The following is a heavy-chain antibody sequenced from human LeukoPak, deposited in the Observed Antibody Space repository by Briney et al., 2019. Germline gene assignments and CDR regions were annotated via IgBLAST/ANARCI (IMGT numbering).Heavy chain of an antibody. D-gene: IGHD5-18*01. CDR3: AKDQYSYGYYFDY. V-gene: IGHV3-33*06. CDR1: GFTFSSYG. Sequence: PGGSLRLSCAASGFTFSSYGMHWVRQAPGKGLECVAVIWYDGSNKYYADSVKGRFTISRDNSKNTLYLQMNSLRAEDTAVYYCAKDQYSYGYYFDYWGQGTLVTVSS. CDR2: IWYDGSNK. J-gene: IGHJ4*02.